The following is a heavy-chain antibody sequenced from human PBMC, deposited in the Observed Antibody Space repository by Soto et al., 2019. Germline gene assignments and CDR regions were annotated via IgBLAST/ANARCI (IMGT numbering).Heavy chain of an antibody. V-gene: IGHV3-73*02. Sequence: EVQLVESGGGLVQPGGSLKLSCAASGFTFSGSAMHWVRQASGKGLEWVGGIRSKANSYAKAYAASVEGSFTISNDDSKNTAKQQMNRLKTEDTAVYYGTRHRAYCSGGSCYTPVFDYWGQGTLVTVSS. CDR1: GFTFSGSA. CDR3: TRHRAYCSGGSCYTPVFDY. J-gene: IGHJ4*02. D-gene: IGHD2-15*01. CDR2: IRSKANSYAK.